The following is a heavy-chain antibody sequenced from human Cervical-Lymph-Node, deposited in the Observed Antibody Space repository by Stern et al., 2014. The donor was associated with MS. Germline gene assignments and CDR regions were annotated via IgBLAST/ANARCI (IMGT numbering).Heavy chain of an antibody. V-gene: IGHV3-33*03. J-gene: IGHJ4*02. CDR2: IWYDVSSK. Sequence: VQLVESGGGVVQPGRSLRLSCAASGFTFRSYGMQWVRHAPGKGLEWVAGIWYDVSSKHDADSVKGRFTITRDNSKNTLSLQMDSLRVEDTAVYFCARSRGLFVDYEKPLDYWGQGTMVTVSS. CDR1: GFTFRSYG. D-gene: IGHD4-17*01. CDR3: ARSRGLFVDYEKPLDY.